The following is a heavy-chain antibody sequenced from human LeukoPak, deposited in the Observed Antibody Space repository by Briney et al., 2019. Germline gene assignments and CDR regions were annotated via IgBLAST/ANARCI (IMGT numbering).Heavy chain of an antibody. CDR2: MNPNSGNT. CDR3: ARDGRGSTYYDFWSGYPKYYYGMDV. J-gene: IGHJ6*02. Sequence: ASVKVSCKASGYTFTSYDIHWVRQATGQGLEWMGWMNPNSGNTGYAQKFQGRVTMTRNTSISTAYMELSSLRSEDTAVYYCARDGRGSTYYDFWSGYPKYYYGMDVWGQGTTVTVSS. D-gene: IGHD3-3*01. V-gene: IGHV1-8*01. CDR1: GYTFTSYD.